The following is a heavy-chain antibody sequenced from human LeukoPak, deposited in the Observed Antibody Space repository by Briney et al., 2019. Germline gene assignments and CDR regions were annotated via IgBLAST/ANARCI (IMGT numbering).Heavy chain of an antibody. CDR3: ARLGREYQENWFDP. J-gene: IGHJ5*02. D-gene: IGHD2-2*01. CDR2: IYYSGST. V-gene: IGHV4-59*08. Sequence: NPSETLSLTCTVSGGSISSYYWSWLRQPPGKGLEWIGYIYYSGSTNYNPSLKSRVTISVDTSKNQFSLKLSSVTAADTAVYYCARLGREYQENWFDPWGQGTLVTVSS. CDR1: GGSISSYY.